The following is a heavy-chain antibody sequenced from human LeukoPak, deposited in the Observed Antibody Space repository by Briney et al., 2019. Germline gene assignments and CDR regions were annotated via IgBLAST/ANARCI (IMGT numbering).Heavy chain of an antibody. V-gene: IGHV3-23*01. CDR2: ISGSGGST. Sequence: GGSLRLSCAASGFTFSSYAMSWVRQAPGKGLEWVSAISGSGGSTYYADSVKGRFTISRDNSKNTLYLQMNSLRAEDTAVYYCATHITMVRGVVISSTSAFDIWGQGTMVTVSS. D-gene: IGHD3-10*01. CDR1: GFTFSSYA. J-gene: IGHJ3*02. CDR3: ATHITMVRGVVISSTSAFDI.